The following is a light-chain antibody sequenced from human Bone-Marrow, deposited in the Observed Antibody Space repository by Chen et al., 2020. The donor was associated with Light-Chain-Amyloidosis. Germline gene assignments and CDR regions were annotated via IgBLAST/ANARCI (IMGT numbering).Light chain of an antibody. V-gene: IGLV3-21*02. CDR2: DDS. CDR1: NIGSTS. Sequence: SYVLTPPSSVSVAPGQTATIACGGNNIGSTSVHWYQQTPGQAPLLVVYDDSDRPSGIPGRWSGSNSGNTATLTISRVEAGDEADYYCQVWDRSSDRPVFGGGTKLTVL. CDR3: QVWDRSSDRPV. J-gene: IGLJ3*02.